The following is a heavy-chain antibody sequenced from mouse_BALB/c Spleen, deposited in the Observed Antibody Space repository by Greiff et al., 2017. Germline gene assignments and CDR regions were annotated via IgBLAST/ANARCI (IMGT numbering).Heavy chain of an antibody. CDR1: GFNIKDYY. CDR2: IDPENGDT. CDR3: NAGSSHYFDY. V-gene: IGHV14-4*02. J-gene: IGHJ2*01. Sequence: VQLQQSGAELVRSGASVKLSCTASGFNIKDYYMHWVKQRPEQGLEWIGWIDPENGDTEYAPKFQGKATMTADTSSNTAYLQLSSLTSEDTAVYYCNAGSSHYFDYWGQGTTLTVSS. D-gene: IGHD1-1*01.